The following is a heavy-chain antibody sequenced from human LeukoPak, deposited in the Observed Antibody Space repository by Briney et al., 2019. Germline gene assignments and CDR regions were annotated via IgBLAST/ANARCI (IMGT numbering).Heavy chain of an antibody. CDR1: GFTFSSYA. J-gene: IGHJ4*02. CDR3: AKEKVVGATTY. Sequence: GGSLRLSCAASGFTFSSYAMSWVRQAPGEGLEWVSAISGSGGSTYYADSVKGRFTISRDNSKNTLYLQMNSLRAEDSAIYYCAKEKVVGATTYWGQGTLVTVSS. V-gene: IGHV3-23*01. D-gene: IGHD1-26*01. CDR2: ISGSGGST.